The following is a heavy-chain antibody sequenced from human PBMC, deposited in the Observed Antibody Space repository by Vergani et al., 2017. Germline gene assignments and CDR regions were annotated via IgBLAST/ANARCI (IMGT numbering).Heavy chain of an antibody. J-gene: IGHJ4*02. V-gene: IGHV3-48*01. D-gene: IGHD3-10*01. CDR2: ISSSSSTI. CDR3: ARDERMVRGVSDY. Sequence: EVQLVESGGGLVQPGGSLRLSCAASGFTFSSYSMNWVRQAPGKGLEWVSYISSSSSTIYYADSVKGRFTISRYNAKNSLYLQMNSLRAEDTAVYYCARDERMVRGVSDYWGQGTLVTVSS. CDR1: GFTFSSYS.